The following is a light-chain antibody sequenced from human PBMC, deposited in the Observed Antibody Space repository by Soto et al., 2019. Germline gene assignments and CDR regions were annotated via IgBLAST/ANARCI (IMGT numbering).Light chain of an antibody. V-gene: IGLV1-47*01. Sequence: QSVLTQPPSASGTPGQGVTISCSGSTSNIGSNYVYWYQQLPGTAPKLLIYRNNQRPSGVPDRFSGSKSGTSASLAISGLRSDDEADYFCSSYTASDTLIFGGGTKVTVL. CDR2: RNN. J-gene: IGLJ2*01. CDR3: SSYTASDTLI. CDR1: TSNIGSNY.